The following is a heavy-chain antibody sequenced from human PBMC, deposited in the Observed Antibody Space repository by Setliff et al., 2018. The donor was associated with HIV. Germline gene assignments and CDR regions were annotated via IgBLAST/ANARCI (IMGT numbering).Heavy chain of an antibody. CDR1: GYTFINFY. CDR2: ISPNSGGT. J-gene: IGHJ4*02. Sequence: ASVKVSCKASGYTFINFYIYWVRQAPGQGLEWVGRISPNSGGTDYSQKFQGRVSMTRDTSTNTANLDLTNLTSDDTAVYFCVKDGGPWGSGDWGQGTLVTVSS. D-gene: IGHD7-27*01. V-gene: IGHV1-2*06. CDR3: VKDGGPWGSGD.